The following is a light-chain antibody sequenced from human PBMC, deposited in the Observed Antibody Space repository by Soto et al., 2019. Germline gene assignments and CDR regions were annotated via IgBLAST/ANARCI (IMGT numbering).Light chain of an antibody. V-gene: IGKV1-39*01. CDR3: QQSYNTPPWT. Sequence: DIQMTQSPSSLSASVGDRVTITCQSSQSISTYLNWYQHKPGKAPKVLIFGASTLQRGVPSRFSGSGSGSHFTLTINGLQPEDFATYFCQQSYNTPPWTFGQGTKVEIK. J-gene: IGKJ1*01. CDR1: QSISTY. CDR2: GAS.